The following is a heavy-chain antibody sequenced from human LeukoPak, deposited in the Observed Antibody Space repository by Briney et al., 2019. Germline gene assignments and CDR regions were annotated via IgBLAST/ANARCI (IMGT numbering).Heavy chain of an antibody. D-gene: IGHD3-10*01. Sequence: ASVKVSCKASGGTFSSYAISWVRQAPGQGLEWMGGIIPIFGTANYAQKFQGKVTITTDESTSTAYMELGSLRSEDTAVYYCARETARVTMVRESLVYWFDPWGQGTLVTVSS. CDR1: GGTFSSYA. CDR3: ARETARVTMVRESLVYWFDP. CDR2: IIPIFGTA. V-gene: IGHV1-69*05. J-gene: IGHJ5*02.